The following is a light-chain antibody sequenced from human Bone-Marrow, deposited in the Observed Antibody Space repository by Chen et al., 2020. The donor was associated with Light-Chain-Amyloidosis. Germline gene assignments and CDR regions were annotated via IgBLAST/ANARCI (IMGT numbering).Light chain of an antibody. V-gene: IGLV6-57*01. CDR2: EDD. Sequence: NFMLTQPHSVSESPGKSVFVPCTPSSGSIATNYVQGYQQRPGSSPTTVIYEDDQRPSGVPDRFSGSINRSSNSASLTISGLKTEDEADYYCQSYQGSSQGVFGGGTKLTVL. CDR1: SGSIATNY. J-gene: IGLJ3*02. CDR3: QSYQGSSQGV.